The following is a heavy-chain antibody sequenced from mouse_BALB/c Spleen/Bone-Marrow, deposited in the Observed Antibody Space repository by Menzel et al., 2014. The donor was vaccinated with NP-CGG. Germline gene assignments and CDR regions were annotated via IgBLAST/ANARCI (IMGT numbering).Heavy chain of an antibody. D-gene: IGHD1-1*01. CDR2: IYPGNVNT. J-gene: IGHJ4*01. CDR3: ARFYYGSSYAMDY. Sequence: VQVVESGPELVKPGASVRISCKASGYTFTSYYIHWVKRRPGQGLEWIGWIYPGNVNTKYNEKFKGKATLTADKSSSTAYMQLSSLTSEDSAVYFCARFYYGSSYAMDYWGQGTSVTVSS. CDR1: GYTFTSYY. V-gene: IGHV1S56*01.